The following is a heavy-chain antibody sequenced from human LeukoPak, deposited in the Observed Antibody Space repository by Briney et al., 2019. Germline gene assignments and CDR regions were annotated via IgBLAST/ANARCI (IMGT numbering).Heavy chain of an antibody. J-gene: IGHJ3*02. CDR1: GFTVSSNY. V-gene: IGHV3-53*01. CDR2: IYSGGST. Sequence: LAGGSLRLSCAASGFTVSSNYMSWVRQAPVKGLEWVSVIYSGGSTYYADSVKGRFTISRDNSKNTLYLQMNSLRAEDTAVYYCAKGSSGYYDAFDIWGQGTMVTVSS. D-gene: IGHD3-22*01. CDR3: AKGSSGYYDAFDI.